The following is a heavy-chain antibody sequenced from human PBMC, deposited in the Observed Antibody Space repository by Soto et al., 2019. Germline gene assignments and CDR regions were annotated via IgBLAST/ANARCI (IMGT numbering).Heavy chain of an antibody. CDR2: LHSDGST. V-gene: IGHV3-53*01. CDR1: GFIVSSNY. Sequence: AGGSLRLSCAVSGFIVSSNYMSWVRQAPGRGLEVVSVLHSDGSTYNSESVQGRFTISRDNSKNRLYLHMNSLRVEDTAVYYCVRDLPSQETIWGQGTMVTVSS. CDR3: VRDLPSQETI. J-gene: IGHJ3*02.